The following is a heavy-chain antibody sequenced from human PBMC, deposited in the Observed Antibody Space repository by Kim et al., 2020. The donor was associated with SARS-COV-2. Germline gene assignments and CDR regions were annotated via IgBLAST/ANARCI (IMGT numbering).Heavy chain of an antibody. CDR3: TREFFLSYGGKSLRGLGYFDY. CDR2: IRSKAYGGTS. D-gene: IGHD2-15*01. Sequence: GGSLRLSCTASGFTFGDYAMSWVRQAPGKGLEWVGFIRSKAYGGTSEYAASVKGRFTISRDDSKSIAYLQMNSLKTEDTAVYYCTREFFLSYGGKSLRGLGYFDYWGQGTLVTVSA. V-gene: IGHV3-49*04. CDR1: GFTFGDYA. J-gene: IGHJ4*02.